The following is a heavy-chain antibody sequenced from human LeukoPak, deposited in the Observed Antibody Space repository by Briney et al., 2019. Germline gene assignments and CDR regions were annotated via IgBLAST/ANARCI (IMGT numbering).Heavy chain of an antibody. V-gene: IGHV1-24*01. CDR2: FDPEDGET. J-gene: IGHJ6*02. D-gene: IGHD2-2*01. CDR1: GYTLTELS. Sequence: ASVKVSCKVSGYTLTELSMHWVRQAPVKGLVWMGGFDPEDGETIYAQKFQGRVTMTEDTSTDTAYMELSSLRSEDTAVYYCATSVVVPAATYYYYYGMDVWGQGTTVTVSS. CDR3: ATSVVVPAATYYYYYGMDV.